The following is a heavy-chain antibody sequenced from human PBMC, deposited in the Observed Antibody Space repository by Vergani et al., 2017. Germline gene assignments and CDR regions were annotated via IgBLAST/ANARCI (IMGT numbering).Heavy chain of an antibody. D-gene: IGHD4-23*01. Sequence: QVQLVQSGAEVKKPGSSVKVSCKASGGTFSSYAISWVRQAPGQGLEWMGRIIPILGIANYAQKFQGRVRITADKSTSTAYMELSSLRSEDTAVYYCARDPDYGGTTPLDYWGQGTLVTVSS. V-gene: IGHV1-69*04. CDR2: IIPILGIA. CDR1: GGTFSSYA. CDR3: ARDPDYGGTTPLDY. J-gene: IGHJ4*02.